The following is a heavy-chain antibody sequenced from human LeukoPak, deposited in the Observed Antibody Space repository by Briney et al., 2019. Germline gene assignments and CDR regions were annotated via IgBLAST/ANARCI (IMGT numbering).Heavy chain of an antibody. V-gene: IGHV1-46*01. J-gene: IGHJ5*02. CDR3: ARDRDITIFGVVIRRGFDP. D-gene: IGHD3-3*01. Sequence: ASVKVSCKASGYTFTSYYMHWVRQAPGQGLEWMGIINPSGGSTSYAQKFQGRVTMTRDTSISTAYMELSRLRSDDTAVYYCARDRDITIFGVVIRRGFDPWGQGTLVTVSS. CDR1: GYTFTSYY. CDR2: INPSGGST.